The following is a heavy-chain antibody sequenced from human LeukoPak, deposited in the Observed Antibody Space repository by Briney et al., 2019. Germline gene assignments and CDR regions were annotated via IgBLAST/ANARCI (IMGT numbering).Heavy chain of an antibody. CDR2: MNHNSGNT. CDR3: ARWSGSYDAFDI. Sequence: ASVKVSCKASGYTFTSYDINWVRQATGQGLEWMGWMNHNSGNTGYAQKFQGRVTITRNTSISTAYMELSSLRSEDTAVYYCARWSGSYDAFDIWGQGTMVTVSS. CDR1: GYTFTSYD. V-gene: IGHV1-8*03. D-gene: IGHD1-26*01. J-gene: IGHJ3*02.